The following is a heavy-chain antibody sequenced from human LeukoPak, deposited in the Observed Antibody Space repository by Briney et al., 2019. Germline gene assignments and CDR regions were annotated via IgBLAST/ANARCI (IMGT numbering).Heavy chain of an antibody. Sequence: PSETLSLTCAVSGGSISSSNWWSWVRQPPGKGLEWIGEINHSGSTNYNPSLKSRVTISVDTSKNQFSLKLSSVTAADTAVYYCARGEQGVDPWGQGTLVTVSS. D-gene: IGHD1/OR15-1a*01. CDR2: INHSGST. CDR3: ARGEQGVDP. CDR1: GGSISSSNW. J-gene: IGHJ5*02. V-gene: IGHV4-4*02.